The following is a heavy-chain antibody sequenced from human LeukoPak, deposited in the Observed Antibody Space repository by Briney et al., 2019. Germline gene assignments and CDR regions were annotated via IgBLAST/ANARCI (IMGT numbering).Heavy chain of an antibody. CDR1: GFTFSSYA. D-gene: IGHD6-6*01. Sequence: GGSLRLSCAASGFTFSSYAMSWVRQAPGKGLEWVSAISGSGGSTYYADSVKGRFTISRDNSKNTLYLQMNSLRAEDTAVYYCAKDSKAARPSGNWFDPWGQGTLVTVSS. V-gene: IGHV3-23*01. CDR3: AKDSKAARPSGNWFDP. J-gene: IGHJ5*02. CDR2: ISGSGGST.